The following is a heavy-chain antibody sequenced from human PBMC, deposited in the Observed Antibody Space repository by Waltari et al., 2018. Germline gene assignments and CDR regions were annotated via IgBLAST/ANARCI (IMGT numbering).Heavy chain of an antibody. V-gene: IGHV3-23*01. CDR2: INGRGGST. CDR3: ATDYASQLYDTTPHFFDY. Sequence: EVQLLQSGGGLVRPGGSLRLSCAASGFTFSNSAMAWVRRAPGKGLEWVSGINGRGGSTLYADSAKGRAAISRDNFKNILYLDLNGLTDDDTAIYYCATDYASQLYDTTPHFFDYWGQGTLVTVSS. J-gene: IGHJ4*02. D-gene: IGHD3-22*01. CDR1: GFTFSNSA.